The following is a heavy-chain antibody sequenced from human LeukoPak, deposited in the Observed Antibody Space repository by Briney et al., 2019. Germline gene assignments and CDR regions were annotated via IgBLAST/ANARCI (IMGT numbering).Heavy chain of an antibody. CDR3: ASRFTYDSSGYYNY. CDR1: GGSISSYY. Sequence: SETLSLTCTVSGGSISSYYWSWIRQPAGKGLEWIGRIYASGSTNYNPSLKSRVTISVDTSKNQFSLKLSSVTAADTAVYYCASRFTYDSSGYYNYWGQGTLVTVSS. V-gene: IGHV4-4*07. D-gene: IGHD3-22*01. J-gene: IGHJ4*02. CDR2: IYASGST.